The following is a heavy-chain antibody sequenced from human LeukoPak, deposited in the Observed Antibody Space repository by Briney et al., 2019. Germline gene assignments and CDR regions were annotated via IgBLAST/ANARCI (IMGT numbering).Heavy chain of an antibody. J-gene: IGHJ3*02. Sequence: SETLSLTCTVSGDSINSYYWNWIRQPLGEGLEWIGYIYYSGRTDYNPSLKSRVTISVDTSKHQFSMKLKSVTAADTAVYFCARGRWLPNAFDIWGQGTMVTVFS. D-gene: IGHD5-24*01. CDR3: ARGRWLPNAFDI. CDR1: GDSINSYY. V-gene: IGHV4-59*01. CDR2: IYYSGRT.